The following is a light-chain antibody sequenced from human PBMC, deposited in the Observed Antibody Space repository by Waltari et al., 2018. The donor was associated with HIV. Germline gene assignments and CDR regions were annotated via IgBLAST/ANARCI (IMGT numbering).Light chain of an antibody. CDR3: CSYARSGIP. J-gene: IGLJ2*01. CDR1: SSDVGSYNL. V-gene: IGLV2-23*02. Sequence: QSALTQPASVSGPFGQSLTISCTGTSSDVGSYNLVSWYQYHPGKAPKLIIYEVSKRPSGVSNRFSGSKSGNTASLTVSGLQAEDEAHYYCCSYARSGIPFGGGTKLTVL. CDR2: EVS.